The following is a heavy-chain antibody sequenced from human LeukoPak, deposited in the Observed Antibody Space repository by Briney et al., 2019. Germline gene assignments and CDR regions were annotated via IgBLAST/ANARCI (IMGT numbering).Heavy chain of an antibody. Sequence: GGSLRLSCAASGFIFSSYAMHWVRQAPGKGLEYVSGISTNGDSTYYANSVKDRFTISRDNSRNTLYLQMGTLRAEDMGVYYCARDTGSGYRHFVYWGQGPLVTVSS. D-gene: IGHD3-3*01. CDR1: GFIFSSYA. CDR2: ISTNGDST. V-gene: IGHV3-64*01. J-gene: IGHJ4*02. CDR3: ARDTGSGYRHFVY.